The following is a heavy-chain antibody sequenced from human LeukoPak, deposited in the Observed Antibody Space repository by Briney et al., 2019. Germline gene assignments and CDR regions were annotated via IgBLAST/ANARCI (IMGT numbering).Heavy chain of an antibody. J-gene: IGHJ4*02. Sequence: GGTLRLSCAASGFTFSSYGMSWVRQAPGKGLEWASAISGSGGSTYYADSVKGRFTISRDNSKNTLYLQMNSLRAEDTAVYYCAKEQSPRDGYNSGWGQGTLVTVSS. CDR3: AKEQSPRDGYNSG. CDR2: ISGSGGST. D-gene: IGHD5-24*01. CDR1: GFTFSSYG. V-gene: IGHV3-23*01.